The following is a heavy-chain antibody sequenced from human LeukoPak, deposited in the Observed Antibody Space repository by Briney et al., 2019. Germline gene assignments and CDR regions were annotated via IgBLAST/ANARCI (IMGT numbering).Heavy chain of an antibody. V-gene: IGHV3-66*01. CDR3: ARSFYDILIGYYQYFDY. Sequence: GGSLRLSCVASGLSVSSNYMSWVRQAPGKGLEWVSVIYRDGSSYYAESVKGRYTISRDNSKNTLYIQMNSLRAEDTAVYYCARSFYDILIGYYQYFDYWGQGTLVTVSS. D-gene: IGHD3-9*01. J-gene: IGHJ4*02. CDR2: IYRDGSS. CDR1: GLSVSSNY.